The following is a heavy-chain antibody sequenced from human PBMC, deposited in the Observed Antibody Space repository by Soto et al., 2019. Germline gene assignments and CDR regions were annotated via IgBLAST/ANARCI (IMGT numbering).Heavy chain of an antibody. V-gene: IGHV5-10-1*01. CDR1: GYSFTSYW. Sequence: GESLKISCKGSGYSFTSYWISWVRQMPGKGLEWMGRIDPSDSYTNYSPSFQGHVTISADKSISTAYLQWSSLKASDTAMYYCARLTPLGFRNGYPNWFDPWGQGTLVTVSS. CDR2: IDPSDSYT. CDR3: ARLTPLGFRNGYPNWFDP. J-gene: IGHJ5*02. D-gene: IGHD3-3*01.